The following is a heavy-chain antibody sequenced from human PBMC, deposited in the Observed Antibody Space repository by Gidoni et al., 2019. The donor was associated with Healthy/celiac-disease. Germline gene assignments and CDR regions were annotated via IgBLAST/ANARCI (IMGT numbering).Heavy chain of an antibody. CDR2: ISYDGSNK. CDR1: GFTFSSYG. D-gene: IGHD3-10*01. V-gene: IGHV3-30*03. CDR3: AIGGGNTSPLFDY. J-gene: IGHJ4*02. Sequence: QVQLVESGGGVVQPGRSLRLSCAASGFTFSSYGMHWVRQAPGKGLGWVAVISYDGSNKYYADSVKGRFTISRDNSKNTLYLQMNSLRAEDTAVYYCAIGGGNTSPLFDYWGQGTLVTVSS.